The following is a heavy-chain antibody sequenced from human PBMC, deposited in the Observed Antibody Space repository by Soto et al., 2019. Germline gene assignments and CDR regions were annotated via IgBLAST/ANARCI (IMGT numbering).Heavy chain of an antibody. V-gene: IGHV5-10-1*01. CDR3: ARLGCSSTSCYAYYYYGMDV. CDR2: IDPSDSYT. D-gene: IGHD2-2*01. CDR1: GYSFTSYW. J-gene: IGHJ6*02. Sequence: ESLKISCKGSGYSFTSYWISWVRQMPGKGLEWMGRIDPSDSYTNYSPSFQGHVTISADKSISTAYLQWSSLKASDTAMYYCARLGCSSTSCYAYYYYGMDVWGQGTTVTVSS.